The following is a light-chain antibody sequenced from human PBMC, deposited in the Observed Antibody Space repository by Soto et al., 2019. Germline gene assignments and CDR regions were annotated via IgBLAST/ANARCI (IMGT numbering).Light chain of an antibody. V-gene: IGKV1-5*01. CDR1: QSISSW. CDR3: QQYNSYPYT. J-gene: IGKJ2*01. Sequence: DIQMTQSPSTLSASVGDRVTITCRASQSISSWLAWYQQKPGKAPKLLIYDASSLESGVPSRFSGSGSGTEFTLTISSPQPDDFAIYYCQQYNSYPYTFGQGTKLEIK. CDR2: DAS.